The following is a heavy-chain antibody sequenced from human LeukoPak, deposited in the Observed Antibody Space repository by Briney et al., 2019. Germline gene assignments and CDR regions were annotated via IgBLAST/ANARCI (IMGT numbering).Heavy chain of an antibody. D-gene: IGHD2-2*01. J-gene: IGHJ6*03. V-gene: IGHV1-2*02. CDR3: ARGRPIVVPAASNPSQLKLRYYYMDV. CDR1: GYTFTGYY. Sequence: ASVKVSCKASGYTFTGYYMHWVRQAPGQGLEWMGWINPNSGGTNYAQKFQGRVTMTRDTSISTAYMELSRLRSDDTAVYYCARGRPIVVPAASNPSQLKLRYYYMDVWGKGTTVTVSS. CDR2: INPNSGGT.